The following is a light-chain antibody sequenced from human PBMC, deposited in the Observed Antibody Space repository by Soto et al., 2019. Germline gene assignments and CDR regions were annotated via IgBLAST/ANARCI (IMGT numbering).Light chain of an antibody. CDR3: QQSFASPWT. CDR1: ESINRY. Sequence: EIQMTQSPSSLSASVGDTVTITCRASESINRYLSWYQHKPGKAPNLLLYVTSILQSGVQSRFRGSGSGTNFTLTINTLQPEDFATYDCQQSFASPWTFGQGTKVDI. J-gene: IGKJ1*01. CDR2: VTS. V-gene: IGKV1-39*01.